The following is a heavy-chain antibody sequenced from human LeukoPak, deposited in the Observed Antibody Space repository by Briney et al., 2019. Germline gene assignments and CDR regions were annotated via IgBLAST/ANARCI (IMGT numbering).Heavy chain of an antibody. Sequence: PSETLSLTCTVSGGSISSGSYYWAWICQPPGKGLEWIGTIYYTGSPYYNPSLKSRVTISVDTSKKQFSLKLSSVTAADTAVYYCARNCTSGSCHEAFDPWGQGTLVTVPS. D-gene: IGHD2-15*01. CDR2: IYYTGSP. CDR1: GGSISSGSYY. CDR3: ARNCTSGSCHEAFDP. V-gene: IGHV4-39*01. J-gene: IGHJ5*02.